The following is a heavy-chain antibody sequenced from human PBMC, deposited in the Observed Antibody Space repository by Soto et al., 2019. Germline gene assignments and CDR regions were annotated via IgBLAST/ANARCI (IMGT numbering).Heavy chain of an antibody. CDR2: IIPIFGTA. CDR3: AACGVVDTAIVGLCAWDY. Sequence: QVQLVQSGAEVKKPGSPVKVSCKASGGTFSSYAISWVRQAPGQGLEWMGGIIPIFGTANYAQKFQGRATITADESTSTAYMELSSLRSEDTAVYYCAACGVVDTAIVGLCAWDYWGQGTLVTVSS. J-gene: IGHJ4*02. D-gene: IGHD5-18*01. CDR1: GGTFSSYA. V-gene: IGHV1-69*12.